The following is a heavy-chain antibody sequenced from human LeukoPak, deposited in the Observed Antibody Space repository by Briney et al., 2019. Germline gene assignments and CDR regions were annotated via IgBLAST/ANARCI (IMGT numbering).Heavy chain of an antibody. CDR3: AKDRHDSGYDGGCIFDY. D-gene: IGHD5-12*01. CDR2: ISDSGGTT. CDR1: GFTFSTYA. V-gene: IGHV3-23*01. J-gene: IGHJ4*02. Sequence: GGSLRLSCAASGFTFSTYAMSGVRQAPGKGLEWVSAISDSGGTTYYADSVKGRFTISRDNSKNTLYLQMNSLRAEDTAVYYCAKDRHDSGYDGGCIFDYWGQGTLVTVSS.